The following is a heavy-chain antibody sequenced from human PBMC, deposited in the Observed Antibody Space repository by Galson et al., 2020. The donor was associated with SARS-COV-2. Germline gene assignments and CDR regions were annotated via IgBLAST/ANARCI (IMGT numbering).Heavy chain of an antibody. Sequence: GESLKISCAASGFTFSDYYMSWIRQAPGKGLEWVSYISSSGSTIYYADSVKGRFTISRDNAKNSLYLQMNSLRAEDTAVYYCARAPLRFLEWGYYYYYMDVWGKGTTVTVSS. D-gene: IGHD3-3*01. V-gene: IGHV3-11*01. CDR3: ARAPLRFLEWGYYYYYMDV. CDR1: GFTFSDYY. CDR2: ISSSGSTI. J-gene: IGHJ6*03.